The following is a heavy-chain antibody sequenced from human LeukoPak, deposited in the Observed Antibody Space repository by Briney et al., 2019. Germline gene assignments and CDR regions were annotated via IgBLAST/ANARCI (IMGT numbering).Heavy chain of an antibody. Sequence: GESLKISCKGSGYSFTSYWIGWVRQMPGKGLKWMGIIYPGDSDARYSPSFQGQVTISADKSVSTAYLQWSSLKASDTAVYYCARRRDLYSGSYYPFDYWGQGTLVTVSS. V-gene: IGHV5-51*01. CDR1: GYSFTSYW. J-gene: IGHJ4*02. CDR3: ARRRDLYSGSYYPFDY. D-gene: IGHD1-26*01. CDR2: IYPGDSDA.